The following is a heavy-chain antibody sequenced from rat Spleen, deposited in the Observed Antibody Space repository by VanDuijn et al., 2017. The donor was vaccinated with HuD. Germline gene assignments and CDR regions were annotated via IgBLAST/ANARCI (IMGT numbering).Heavy chain of an antibody. V-gene: IGHV5-58*01. CDR2: ISTGGTNT. CDR3: TRGYVMDA. Sequence: EVQLVETGGGLVQPGRSLKLSCVASGFTFSGYWMYWIRQAPGKGLEWIASISTGGTNTYYRGSVKGRFTISRDNAKNTQYLQMDSLRSEDTATYYCTRGYVMDAWGQGASVTVSS. J-gene: IGHJ4*01. CDR1: GFTFSGYW.